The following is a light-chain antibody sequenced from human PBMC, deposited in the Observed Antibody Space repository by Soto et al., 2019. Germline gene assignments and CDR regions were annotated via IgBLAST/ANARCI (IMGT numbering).Light chain of an antibody. CDR3: QQYNNWLRT. CDR1: QSVGSM. Sequence: EIVMTQSPATLSVSPGERATLSCRASQSVGSMLAWYQQKPGQAPRLLIYGASTRATGIPVRFSGSGSGTNFTLTISSLQSEDFAVYYCQQYNNWLRTFGQGTKVEIK. CDR2: GAS. J-gene: IGKJ1*01. V-gene: IGKV3-15*01.